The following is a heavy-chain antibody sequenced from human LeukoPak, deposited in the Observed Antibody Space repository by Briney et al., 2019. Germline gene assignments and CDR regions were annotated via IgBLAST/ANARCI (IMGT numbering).Heavy chain of an antibody. V-gene: IGHV3-72*01. D-gene: IGHD6-13*01. CDR1: GFTFSDHY. Sequence: GGSLRLSCAASGFTFSDHYMDWVRQAPGKGLEWVGRSRNKANSYTTEYAASVKGRFTISRDDSENSLYLQMNSLKTEGTAVYYCAREESIAAAGRGYYYYGMDVWGQGTTVTVSS. CDR3: AREESIAAAGRGYYYYGMDV. CDR2: SRNKANSYTT. J-gene: IGHJ6*02.